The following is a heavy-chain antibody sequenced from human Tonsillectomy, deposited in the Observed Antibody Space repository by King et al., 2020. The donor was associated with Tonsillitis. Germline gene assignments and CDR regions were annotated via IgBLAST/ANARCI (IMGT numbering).Heavy chain of an antibody. D-gene: IGHD2-2*01. J-gene: IGHJ1*01. CDR1: GGSISSDSYY. CDR2: IYYTGST. V-gene: IGHV4-31*03. Sequence: QLQESGPGLVKPSQTLSLTCIVSGGSISSDSYYWSWIRQHPGKGLEWIGYIYYTGSTYYSPSLKSRITISVDTSKNQFSLNFSSVTAADTAVYYCASATCSSTTCYRPEYFQEWGQGALVTVSS. CDR3: ASATCSSTTCYRPEYFQE.